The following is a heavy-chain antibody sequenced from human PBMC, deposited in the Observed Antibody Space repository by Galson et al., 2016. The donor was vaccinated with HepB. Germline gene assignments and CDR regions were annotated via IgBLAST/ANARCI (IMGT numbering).Heavy chain of an antibody. D-gene: IGHD3-10*01. CDR3: TRTKVRGLPVMDV. CDR1: GYTFINYD. V-gene: IGHV1-8*02. Sequence: SVKVSCKAAGYTFINYDINWVRQAPGQGLECLGWVNPDSGNRGYPQTFQGRVTMTTDRSIGTAYMELSSLRSDDTAVYYCTRTKVRGLPVMDVWGQGTTVTVSS. CDR2: VNPDSGNR. J-gene: IGHJ6*02.